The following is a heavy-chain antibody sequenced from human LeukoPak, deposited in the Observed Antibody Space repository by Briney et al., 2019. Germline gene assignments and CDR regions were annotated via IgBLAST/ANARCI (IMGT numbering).Heavy chain of an antibody. Sequence: PGGSLRLSCAASGFTFSSYSMNWVRQAPGKGLEWVSSISSSSSYIYYADSVKGRFTISRDNAKNSLYLQMNSLRAEDTAVYYCARDRAPGSAAGNNYSYYDGRDVWGQGTTVTVSS. CDR2: ISSSSSYI. CDR1: GFTFSSYS. V-gene: IGHV3-21*01. J-gene: IGHJ6*02. CDR3: ARDRAPGSAAGNNYSYYDGRDV. D-gene: IGHD6-13*01.